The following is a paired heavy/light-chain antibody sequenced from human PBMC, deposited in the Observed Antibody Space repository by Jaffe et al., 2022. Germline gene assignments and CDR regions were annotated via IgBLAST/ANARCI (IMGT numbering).Light chain of an antibody. V-gene: IGKV4-1*01. CDR1: QSVLYSSNNKNY. J-gene: IGKJ2*01. Sequence: DIVMTQSPDSLAVSLGERATINCKSSQSVLYSSNNKNYLAWYQQKPGQPPKLLIYWASTRESGVPDRFSGSGSGTDFTLTISSLQAEDVAVYYCQQYYSTRYTFGQGTKLEIK. CDR3: QQYYSTRYT. CDR2: WAS.
Heavy chain of an antibody. D-gene: IGHD3-10*01. Sequence: QVQLVQSGAEVKKPGSSVKVSCKASGGTFSSYTISWVRQAPGQGLEWMGRIIPILGIANYAQKFQGRVTITADKSTSTAYMELSSLRSEDTAVYYCARDEYYYGSGSYPMKGANDYWGQGTLVTVSS. CDR1: GGTFSSYT. J-gene: IGHJ4*02. CDR2: IIPILGIA. V-gene: IGHV1-69*08. CDR3: ARDEYYYGSGSYPMKGANDY.